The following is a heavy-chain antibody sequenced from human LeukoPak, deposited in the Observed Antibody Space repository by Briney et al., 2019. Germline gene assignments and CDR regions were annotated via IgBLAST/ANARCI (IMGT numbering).Heavy chain of an antibody. V-gene: IGHV7-4-1*02. Sequence: ASVKVSCKASGYTFTSYAMNWVRQAPGQGLEWMGWINTNTGNPTYAQGFTGRFVFSLDTSVSTAYLQISSLKAEDTAVYYCAREGVGATKRGAFDYWGQGTLVTVSS. D-gene: IGHD1-26*01. CDR3: AREGVGATKRGAFDY. J-gene: IGHJ4*02. CDR1: GYTFTSYA. CDR2: INTNTGNP.